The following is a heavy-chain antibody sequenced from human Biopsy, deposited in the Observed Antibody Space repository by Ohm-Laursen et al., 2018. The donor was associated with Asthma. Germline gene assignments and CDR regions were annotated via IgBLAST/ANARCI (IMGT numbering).Heavy chain of an antibody. CDR1: GYTFTGYY. J-gene: IGHJ5*02. D-gene: IGHD3-22*01. Sequence: ASVKVSCKASGYTFTGYYMHWVRQAPGQGLEWMGRINPNSGGTNYAQKFQGRVTMTRDTSISTAYMELSSLRSEDTAVYYCARVRKDYYDSSGLSGGWFDPWGQGALVTVSS. CDR2: INPNSGGT. CDR3: ARVRKDYYDSSGLSGGWFDP. V-gene: IGHV1-2*06.